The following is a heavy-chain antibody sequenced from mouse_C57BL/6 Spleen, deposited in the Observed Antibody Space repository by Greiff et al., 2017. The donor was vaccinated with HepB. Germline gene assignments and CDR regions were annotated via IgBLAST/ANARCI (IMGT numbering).Heavy chain of an antibody. Sequence: EVHLVESEGGLVQPGSSMKLSCTASGFTFSDYYMAWVRQVPEKGLEWVATINYDGSSTYYQDSLKSRFIISRDNDKNILYLQMSSLKSVDTDTYYCERGGKDYAMDYWGQGTSVTVSS. D-gene: IGHD2-1*01. CDR3: ERGGKDYAMDY. J-gene: IGHJ4*01. CDR1: GFTFSDYY. V-gene: IGHV5-16*01. CDR2: INYDGSST.